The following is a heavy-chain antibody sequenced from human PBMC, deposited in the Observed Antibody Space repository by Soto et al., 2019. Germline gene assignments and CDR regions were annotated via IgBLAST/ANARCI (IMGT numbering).Heavy chain of an antibody. CDR1: GFTFSSYA. Sequence: EVQLLESGGGLVQPGGSLRLSCAASGFTFSSYAMSWVRQAPGKGLEWVSAISGSGGSTYYADSVKGRFTISRDNSKNTLYLQMNNLRAEDTAVYYCAKVGSGWYLTLYFDYWGQGTLVTVSS. CDR2: ISGSGGST. V-gene: IGHV3-23*01. CDR3: AKVGSGWYLTLYFDY. D-gene: IGHD6-19*01. J-gene: IGHJ4*02.